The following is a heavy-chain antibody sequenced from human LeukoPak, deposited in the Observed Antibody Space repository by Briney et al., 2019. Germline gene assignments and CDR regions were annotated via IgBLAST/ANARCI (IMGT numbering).Heavy chain of an antibody. CDR1: GFTFSRNY. D-gene: IGHD1-26*01. CDR3: ARVGHRHGHYFDF. CDR2: IYSAGST. V-gene: IGHV3-66*01. J-gene: IGHJ4*02. Sequence: PTGGSLRLSCEASGFTFSRNYMAWVRQAPGKGLEWVSVIYSAGSTYYADSVRGRFIISRDDSKSTLYLQMNTLRAEDTAVYHCARVGHRHGHYFDFWGQGTLATVSS.